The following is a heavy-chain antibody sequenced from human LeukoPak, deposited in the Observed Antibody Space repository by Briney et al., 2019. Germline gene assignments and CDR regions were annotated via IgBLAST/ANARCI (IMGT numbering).Heavy chain of an antibody. CDR1: GFTFSSYS. J-gene: IGHJ1*01. D-gene: IGHD6-6*01. Sequence: PGGSLRLSCAASGFTFSSYSMNWVRQAPGKGLEWVSSISGSGGSTYYADSVKGRFTISRDNSKNTQYLQMNSLRAEDTAVYYCAKVEYSSNIPQHWGQGTLVTVSS. V-gene: IGHV3-23*01. CDR2: ISGSGGST. CDR3: AKVEYSSNIPQH.